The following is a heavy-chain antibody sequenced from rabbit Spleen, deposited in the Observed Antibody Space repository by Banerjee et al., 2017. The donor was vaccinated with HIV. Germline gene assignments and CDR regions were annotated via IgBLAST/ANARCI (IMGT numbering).Heavy chain of an antibody. V-gene: IGHV1S45*01. J-gene: IGHJ4*01. D-gene: IGHD7-1*01. Sequence: QEQLEESGGDLVKPGASLTLTCTASGFSFNSGYDMCWVRQAPGKGLEWIACIGTGIGDTYYANWAKGRFTISKTSSTTVTLQVTSLTAADTATYFCARETWGSTGNYGLWGPGTLVTVS. CDR3: ARETWGSTGNYGL. CDR2: IGTGIGDT. CDR1: GFSFNSGYD.